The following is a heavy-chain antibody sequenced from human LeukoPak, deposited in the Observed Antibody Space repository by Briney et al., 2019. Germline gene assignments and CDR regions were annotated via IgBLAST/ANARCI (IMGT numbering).Heavy chain of an antibody. J-gene: IGHJ4*02. CDR2: IAIGSGAI. Sequence: QPGGSLRLSCAASGFTFSSYSMNWVRRAPGKGLEWLSYIAIGSGAISYADSVRGRFTISRDTAGKSVYLQMNFLRAEDTAVYFCVRDHQWAFDYWGQGVLVTVSS. V-gene: IGHV3-48*04. CDR1: GFTFSSYS. D-gene: IGHD1-26*01. CDR3: VRDHQWAFDY.